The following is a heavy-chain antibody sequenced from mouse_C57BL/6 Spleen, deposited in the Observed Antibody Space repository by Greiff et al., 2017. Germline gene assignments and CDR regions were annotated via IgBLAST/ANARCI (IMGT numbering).Heavy chain of an antibody. CDR3: ARAGYYYDGGYYFDY. J-gene: IGHJ2*01. CDR1: GYTFTSYD. V-gene: IGHV1-85*01. CDR2: IYPRDGST. D-gene: IGHD2-4*01. Sequence: VKLVESGPELVKPGASVKLSCKASGYTFTSYDINWVKQRPGQGLEWIGWIYPRDGSTKYNEKFKGKATLTVDTSSSTAYMELHSLTSEDSAVYFCARAGYYYDGGYYFDYWGQGTTLTVSS.